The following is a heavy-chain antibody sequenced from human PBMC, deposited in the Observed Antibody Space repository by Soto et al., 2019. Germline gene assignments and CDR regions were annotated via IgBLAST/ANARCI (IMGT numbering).Heavy chain of an antibody. V-gene: IGHV1-18*04. CDR1: GYTFTNFG. Sequence: QVQLVQSGPEVKNPGASVKVSCKTSGYTFTNFGISWVRQAPGQGPEWMGWISTSDGNTNYAQKIQERVTITTDTSTATAYMELRSLTFDDTAVYYCARWAFATYDWYLGSLDIWGQGTLVTVSS. CDR3: ARWAFATYDWYLGSLDI. CDR2: ISTSDGNT. D-gene: IGHD3-9*01. J-gene: IGHJ3*02.